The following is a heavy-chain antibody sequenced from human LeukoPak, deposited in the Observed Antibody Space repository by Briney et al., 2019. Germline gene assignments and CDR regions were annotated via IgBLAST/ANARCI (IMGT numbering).Heavy chain of an antibody. CDR1: GGSISSGGYY. J-gene: IGHJ4*02. CDR3: ARLLCSGGSCYRSNYFDY. V-gene: IGHV4-31*03. Sequence: SETLSLTCTVSGGSISSGGYYWSWIRQHPGKGLEWIGYIYYSGSTYYNPSLKSRVTISVDTSKNQFSLKLSSVTAADTAVYYCARLLCSGGSCYRSNYFDYWGQGTLVTVSS. CDR2: IYYSGST. D-gene: IGHD2-15*01.